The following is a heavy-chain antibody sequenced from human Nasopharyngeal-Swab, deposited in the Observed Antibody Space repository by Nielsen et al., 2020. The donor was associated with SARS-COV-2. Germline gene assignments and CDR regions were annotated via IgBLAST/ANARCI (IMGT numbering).Heavy chain of an antibody. CDR3: AGYCSSTSCSLGSGDQYYFDY. J-gene: IGHJ4*02. CDR1: GYSISSGYY. Sequence: GSLRLSYAVSGYSISSGYYWGWIRQPPGKGLEWIGSIYHSGSTYYNPSLKSRVTISVDTSKNQFSLKLSSVTAADTAVYYCAGYCSSTSCSLGSGDQYYFDYWGQGTLVTVSS. D-gene: IGHD2-2*01. CDR2: IYHSGST. V-gene: IGHV4-38-2*01.